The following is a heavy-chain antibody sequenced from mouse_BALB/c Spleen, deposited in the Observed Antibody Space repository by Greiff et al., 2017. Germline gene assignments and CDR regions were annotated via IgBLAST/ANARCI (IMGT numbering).Heavy chain of an antibody. CDR2: ISSGGGST. CDR3: ARTEGGAMDY. J-gene: IGHJ4*01. Sequence: EVHLVESGGGLVKPGGSLKLSCAASGFAFSSYDMSWVRQTPEKRLEWVAYISSGGGSTYYPDTVKGRFTISRDNDKNTLYLQMSSLKSEDTAMYYCARTEGGAMDYWGQGTSVTVSS. V-gene: IGHV5-12-1*01. CDR1: GFAFSSYD.